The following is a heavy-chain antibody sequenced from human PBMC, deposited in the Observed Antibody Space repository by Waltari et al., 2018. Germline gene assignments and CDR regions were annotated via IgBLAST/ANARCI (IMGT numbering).Heavy chain of an antibody. V-gene: IGHV7-4-1*02. CDR3: ARDERVAGTTY. Sequence: QVQLVQSGAEVKKPGASVKVSCKASGYTFTGYYMHWVRQAPGQGLEWMGRINTNTGNPTYAQGFTGRFVFSLDTSVSTAYLQISSLKAEDTAVYYCARDERVAGTTYWGQGTLVTVSS. J-gene: IGHJ4*02. CDR1: GYTFTGYY. D-gene: IGHD6-19*01. CDR2: INTNTGNP.